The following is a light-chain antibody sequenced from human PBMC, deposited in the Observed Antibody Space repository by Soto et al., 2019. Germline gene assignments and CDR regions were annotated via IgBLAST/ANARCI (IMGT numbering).Light chain of an antibody. Sequence: EIVLTQSPGTLSLSPGERATLSCRASQSVSSNYLAWYQQNPGQAPRLLIYGASSRATGIPDRFSGSGSGTDFTLTISRLEPEDFAVYYCQHYVSSPRTFGQGTKVEIK. CDR3: QHYVSSPRT. V-gene: IGKV3-20*01. J-gene: IGKJ1*01. CDR2: GAS. CDR1: QSVSSNY.